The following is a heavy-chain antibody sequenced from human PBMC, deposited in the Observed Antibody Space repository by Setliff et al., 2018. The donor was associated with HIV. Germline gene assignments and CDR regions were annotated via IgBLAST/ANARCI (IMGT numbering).Heavy chain of an antibody. V-gene: IGHV4-59*01. J-gene: IGHJ4*02. CDR3: AREIYGGNSRPFDY. CDR2: IYYNGNT. Sequence: ETLSLTCTVSGGSITGYFWNWIRQSPGKGLEWIGYIYYNGNTNYNPTLNSRGTISVDTSKNQFSLKLTSVTAADTAVYYCAREIYGGNSRPFDYWGQGTLVTVSS. CDR1: GGSITGYF. D-gene: IGHD4-17*01.